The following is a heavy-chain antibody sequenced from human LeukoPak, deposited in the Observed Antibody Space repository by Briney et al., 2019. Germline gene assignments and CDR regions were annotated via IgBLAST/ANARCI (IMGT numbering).Heavy chain of an antibody. CDR3: ARGVGAGHYYYYGMDV. D-gene: IGHD1-26*01. V-gene: IGHV4-59*12. CDR1: GDSMSSYY. J-gene: IGHJ6*02. Sequence: SETLSLTCSVSGDSMSSYYWSWIRQPPGKGLEWIGYIYYSGATSYNPSLKSRVTISVDTSKNQFSLKLSSVTAADTAVYYCARGVGAGHYYYYGMDVWGQGTTVTVSS. CDR2: IYYSGAT.